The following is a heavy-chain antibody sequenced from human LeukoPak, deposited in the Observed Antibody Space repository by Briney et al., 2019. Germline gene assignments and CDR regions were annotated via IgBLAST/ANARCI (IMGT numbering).Heavy chain of an antibody. CDR2: IYSGGST. CDR3: AREGPPSGSYFGTFDY. Sequence: GGSLRLSCAASGFTVSSNYMSWVRQAPGKGLEWVSVIYSGGSTYYADSVKGRFTIPRDNSKNTLYLQMNSLRAEDTAVYYCAREGPPSGSYFGTFDYWGQGTLVTVSS. J-gene: IGHJ4*02. D-gene: IGHD1-26*01. V-gene: IGHV3-53*01. CDR1: GFTVSSNY.